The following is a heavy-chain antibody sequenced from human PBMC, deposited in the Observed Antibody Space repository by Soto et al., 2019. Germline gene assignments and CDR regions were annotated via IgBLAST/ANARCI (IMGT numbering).Heavy chain of an antibody. J-gene: IGHJ4*02. CDR3: VHSGFDY. V-gene: IGHV2-5*02. CDR1: GFSLSTSGVG. Sequence: QITLKESGPTLVKPTQTLTLTCTFSGFSLSTSGVGVGWIRQPPGKALEWLALIYWDDDKRYSPSLKSRLTITKDTSKNQVVFRITNIDPKDTATYYCVHSGFDYWGQGTLVTVSS. CDR2: IYWDDDK.